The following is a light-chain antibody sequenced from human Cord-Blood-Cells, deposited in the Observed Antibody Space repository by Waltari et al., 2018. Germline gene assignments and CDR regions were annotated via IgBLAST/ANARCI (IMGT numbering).Light chain of an antibody. CDR3: QQYNNWPPLT. CDR2: GAS. CDR1: QRVSSN. J-gene: IGKJ4*01. V-gene: IGKV3-15*01. Sequence: DIVMTHSPAPLSVSPGERAPLSSRASQRVSSNLAWYQQKPGQTPRLLIYGASTTATGIPASFSGSGAWTEFTLTISSLQSEDVAVDYCQQYNNWPPLTFGGGTKVEIK.